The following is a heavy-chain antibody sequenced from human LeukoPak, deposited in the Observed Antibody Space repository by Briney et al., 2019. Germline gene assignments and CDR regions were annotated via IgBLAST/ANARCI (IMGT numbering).Heavy chain of an antibody. D-gene: IGHD6-19*01. CDR1: GGSFSGYY. V-gene: IGHV4-34*01. J-gene: IGHJ6*03. CDR2: INHSGST. CDR3: AREHSYSSGCRLYYYYYMDV. Sequence: SETLSLTCAVYGGSFSGYYWSWIRQPPGKGLEWIGEINHSGSTNYNPSLKSRVTISVDTSKNQFSLKLSSVTAADTAVYYCAREHSYSSGCRLYYYYYMDVWGKGTTVTVSS.